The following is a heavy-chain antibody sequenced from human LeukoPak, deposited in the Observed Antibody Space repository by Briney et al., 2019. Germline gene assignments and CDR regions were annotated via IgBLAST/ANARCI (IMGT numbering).Heavy chain of an antibody. D-gene: IGHD4-17*01. CDR2: IYISGST. V-gene: IGHV4-4*07. CDR3: ARTPAVTTRHYFDY. J-gene: IGHJ4*02. Sequence: SETLSLICTVSGGSISGDYWSWIRQPAGKGLEWIGHIYISGSTNYNPSLKSRVTISVDTSKNQFSLKLSSVTAADTAVYYCARTPAVTTRHYFDYWGQGTLVTVSS. CDR1: GGSISGDY.